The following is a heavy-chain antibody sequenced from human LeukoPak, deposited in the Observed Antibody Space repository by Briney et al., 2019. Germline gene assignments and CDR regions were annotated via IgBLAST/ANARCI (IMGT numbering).Heavy chain of an antibody. CDR3: ARASSGWYGY. V-gene: IGHV3-64*01. Sequence: GGSLRLSCVVSGFTFSSYAMHWVRQAPGKGLEYVSAISSNGGSTYYANSVKGRFTISRDNSKNTLYLQMGSLRVEDMAVYYCARASSGWYGYWGQETLVTVSS. CDR1: GFTFSSYA. CDR2: ISSNGGST. J-gene: IGHJ4*02. D-gene: IGHD6-19*01.